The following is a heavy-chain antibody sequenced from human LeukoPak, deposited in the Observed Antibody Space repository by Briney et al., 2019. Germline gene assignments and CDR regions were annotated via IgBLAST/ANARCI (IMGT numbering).Heavy chain of an antibody. CDR3: ARAITYSSSWYSSQTYYFDY. CDR1: GFTFSDYY. J-gene: IGHJ4*02. V-gene: IGHV3-11*01. D-gene: IGHD6-13*01. CDR2: ISSSGSTI. Sequence: GGSLRLSCAASGFTFSDYYMSWIRQAPGKGLEWVSYISSSGSTIYYADSVKGRFTISRDNAKNSLYLQMNSLRAEDTALYYCARAITYSSSWYSSQTYYFDYWGQGTLVTVSS.